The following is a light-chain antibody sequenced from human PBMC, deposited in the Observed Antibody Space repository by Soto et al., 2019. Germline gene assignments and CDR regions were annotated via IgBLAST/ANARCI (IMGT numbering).Light chain of an antibody. J-gene: IGKJ4*01. CDR1: QGISSY. CDR3: QQLNSYPLT. Sequence: AIRMTQSPSSFSASTGDRVTITCRASQGISSYLAWYQQKPGKAPQLLMYDASTLQSGVPSRFSGSGSGTEFTLTISSLQPEDFATYYCQQLNSYPLTFGGGTKVDI. CDR2: DAS. V-gene: IGKV1-8*01.